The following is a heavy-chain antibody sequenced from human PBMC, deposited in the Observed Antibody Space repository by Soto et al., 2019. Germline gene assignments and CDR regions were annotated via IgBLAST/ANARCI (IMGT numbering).Heavy chain of an antibody. D-gene: IGHD1-26*01. Sequence: QVQLVESGGGVVQPGRSLRLSCAASGFTFSSYPMHWVRQAPGKGLEWVAVMSYGGSHTYYADSVKGRFTISRDNSKNSLYLQMNSLRPEDTAVYYCASLYSGSHYFDYWGQGTLVTVSS. CDR2: MSYGGSHT. J-gene: IGHJ4*02. CDR1: GFTFSSYP. CDR3: ASLYSGSHYFDY. V-gene: IGHV3-30-3*01.